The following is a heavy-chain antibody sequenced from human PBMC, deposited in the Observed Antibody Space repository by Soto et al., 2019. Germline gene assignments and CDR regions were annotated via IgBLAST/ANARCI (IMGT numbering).Heavy chain of an antibody. CDR3: ARVGTTMVRGVISQDADAFDI. CDR1: GFTFSSDG. CDR2: IWYDGSNK. Sequence: QVQLVESGGGVVQPGRSLRLSCAASGFTFSSDGMHWVRQAPGKGLEWVAVIWYDGSNKYYADSVKGRFTISRDNSKNTLYLQMNSLRAADTAVYYCARVGTTMVRGVISQDADAFDIWGQGTMVTVSS. D-gene: IGHD3-10*01. J-gene: IGHJ3*02. V-gene: IGHV3-33*01.